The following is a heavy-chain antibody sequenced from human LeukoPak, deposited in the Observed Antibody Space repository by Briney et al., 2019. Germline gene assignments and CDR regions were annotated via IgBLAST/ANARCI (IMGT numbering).Heavy chain of an antibody. Sequence: GASVKVSCKASGYTFTSYGISWVRQAPGQGLEWMGWISAYNGNTNYAQKLQGRVTMTTDTSTSTAYMELRSLRSDDTAVYYCARDGVVVTAASPYYYGMDVWGQGTTVTVSS. CDR2: ISAYNGNT. V-gene: IGHV1-18*01. CDR3: ARDGVVVTAASPYYYGMDV. CDR1: GYTFTSYG. J-gene: IGHJ6*02. D-gene: IGHD2-21*02.